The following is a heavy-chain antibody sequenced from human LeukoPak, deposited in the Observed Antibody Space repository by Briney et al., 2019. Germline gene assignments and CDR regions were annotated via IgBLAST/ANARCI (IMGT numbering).Heavy chain of an antibody. CDR3: ARDLGYASYYYYLDV. CDR1: EFTFSSHW. D-gene: IGHD5-12*01. J-gene: IGHJ6*03. V-gene: IGHV3-74*01. CDR2: INSGGRST. Sequence: GGSLRLSCAASEFTFSSHWMHWVRQAPGKGLVWVSRINSGGRSTTYADSVKGRFTTSRDNAKNTLYLQMNSLRAEDTAVYYCARDLGYASYYYYLDVWGKGTTVTVSS.